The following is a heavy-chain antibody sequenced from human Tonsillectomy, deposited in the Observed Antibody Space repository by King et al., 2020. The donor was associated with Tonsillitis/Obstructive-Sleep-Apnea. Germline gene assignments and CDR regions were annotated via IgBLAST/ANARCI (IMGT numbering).Heavy chain of an antibody. CDR3: ARKTGYNLGAFDI. CDR1: GFTFSYYA. CDR2: IWYDGTNK. D-gene: IGHD5-24*01. V-gene: IGHV3-33*01. Sequence: VQLVESGGGVVQPGRPLRLSCAASGFTFSYYAMHWVRQAPGKGLEWVAFIWYDGTNKYYSDSVKGRFTISRDNSKNTLYLQMNSLRADDTAVYYCARKTGYNLGAFDIWGQGTMVTVPS. J-gene: IGHJ3*02.